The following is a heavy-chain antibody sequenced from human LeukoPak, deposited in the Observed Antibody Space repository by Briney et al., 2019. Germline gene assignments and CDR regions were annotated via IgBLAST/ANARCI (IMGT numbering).Heavy chain of an antibody. CDR1: GYTFISYY. J-gene: IGHJ5*02. CDR3: ARERLYYGSGSYYRYWFDP. CDR2: INPSGGST. Sequence: GASVKVSCKASGYTFISYYMHWVRQAPGQGLEWMGIINPSGGSTSYAQKFQGRVTMTRDTSTSTVYMELSSLRSEDTAVYYCARERLYYGSGSYYRYWFDPWGQGTLVTVSS. V-gene: IGHV1-46*01. D-gene: IGHD3-10*01.